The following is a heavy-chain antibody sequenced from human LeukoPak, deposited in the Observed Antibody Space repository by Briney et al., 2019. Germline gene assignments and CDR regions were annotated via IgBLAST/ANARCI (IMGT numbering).Heavy chain of an antibody. CDR2: IYHSGST. CDR3: AREDYGDLDY. Sequence: SETLSLTCAVSGYSISSGYYWGWIRQPPGKGLEWIGSIYHSGSTYYNPSLKSRVTISVDTSKNQFSLKLSPVTAADTAVYYCAREDYGDLDYWGQGTLVTVSS. V-gene: IGHV4-38-2*02. J-gene: IGHJ4*02. CDR1: GYSISSGYY. D-gene: IGHD4-17*01.